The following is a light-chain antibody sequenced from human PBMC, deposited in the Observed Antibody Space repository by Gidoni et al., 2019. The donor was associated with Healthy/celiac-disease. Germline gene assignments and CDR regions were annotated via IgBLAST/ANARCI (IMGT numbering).Light chain of an antibody. CDR1: SSDVGGYNY. CDR2: EVS. Sequence: QSALTQPASVSGSPGQSITISCTGTSSDVGGYNYVSWYQQHPGKAPKLMIYEVSNRPSGVSNRCSGSKSGNTASLTISGLQAEDEADYYCSSYTSSSSANVVFGGGTKLTVL. J-gene: IGLJ2*01. CDR3: SSYTSSSSANVV. V-gene: IGLV2-14*01.